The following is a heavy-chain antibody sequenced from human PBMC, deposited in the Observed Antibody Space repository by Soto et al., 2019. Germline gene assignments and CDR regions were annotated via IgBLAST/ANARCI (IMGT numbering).Heavy chain of an antibody. CDR3: ARDLHMTTVTTPDAFDI. Sequence: ASVKVSCKASGYTFTSYDINWVRQATGQGLEWMGWMSANNGNTNYAQRLQGRVTMTTDTSTSTAYMELRSLRSDDTAVYYCARDLHMTTVTTPDAFDIWGQGTMVTVSS. CDR1: GYTFTSYD. J-gene: IGHJ3*02. V-gene: IGHV1-18*01. D-gene: IGHD4-17*01. CDR2: MSANNGNT.